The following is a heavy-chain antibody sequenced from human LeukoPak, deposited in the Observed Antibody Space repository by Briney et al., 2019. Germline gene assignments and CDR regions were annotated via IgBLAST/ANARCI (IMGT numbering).Heavy chain of an antibody. J-gene: IGHJ5*01. CDR2: ISGSGDLT. V-gene: IGHV3-23*01. D-gene: IGHD3-22*01. CDR1: GFTFSIYA. Sequence: QTGGSLRLSCAASGFTFSIYAMSWVRQAPGKGLEWVSSISGSGDLTYYAGSAKGRFTISRDNSKNTLYLQMNSLRAEDTAIYYCAKDRPNYYGNNGHYYRRDGDSWGQGTLVTVSS. CDR3: AKDRPNYYGNNGHYYRRDGDS.